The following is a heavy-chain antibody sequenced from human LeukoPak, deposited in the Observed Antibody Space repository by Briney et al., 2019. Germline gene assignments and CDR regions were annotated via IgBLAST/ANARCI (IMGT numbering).Heavy chain of an antibody. J-gene: IGHJ4*02. V-gene: IGHV4-39*02. CDR3: AREQRDSSGYVILGVY. D-gene: IGHD3-22*01. CDR1: GSSISSSSYY. CDR2: IYYSGST. Sequence: KPSETLSLTCTVSGSSISSSSYYWGWIRQPPGKGLEWIGSIYYSGSTYYNPSLKSRVTISVDTSKNQFSLKLSSVTAADTAVYYCAREQRDSSGYVILGVYWGQGTLVTVSS.